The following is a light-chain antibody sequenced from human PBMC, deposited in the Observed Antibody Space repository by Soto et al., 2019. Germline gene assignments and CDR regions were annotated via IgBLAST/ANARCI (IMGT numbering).Light chain of an antibody. J-gene: IGKJ1*01. CDR2: DAS. CDR1: QSVGNN. V-gene: IGKV3-15*01. CDR3: QQYDSWPPRT. Sequence: ERVMTQSPATLSLSPGERATLSCRASQSVGNNLAWYQHKPGQAPRLLIYDASTRATGIPARFSGIGSGTEVTLTISSLQSEDFAVYYCQQYDSWPPRTFGQGTKVDIK.